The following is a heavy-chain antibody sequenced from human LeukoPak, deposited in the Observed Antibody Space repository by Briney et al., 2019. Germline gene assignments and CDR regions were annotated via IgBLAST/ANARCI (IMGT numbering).Heavy chain of an antibody. D-gene: IGHD3-3*01. CDR2: ISAYNGNT. V-gene: IGHV1-18*01. CDR1: GYTFTSYG. CDR3: ARDSEGYDFWSGYSSYYYYYMDV. J-gene: IGHJ6*03. Sequence: ASVKVSCKASGYTFTSYGISWVRQAPGRGLEWMGWISAYNGNTNYAQKLQGRVTMTTDTSTSTAYMELRSLRSDDTAVYYCARDSEGYDFWSGYSSYYYYYMDVWGKGTTVTVSS.